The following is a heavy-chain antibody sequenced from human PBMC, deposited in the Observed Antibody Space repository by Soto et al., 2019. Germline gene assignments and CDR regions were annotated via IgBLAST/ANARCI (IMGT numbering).Heavy chain of an antibody. V-gene: IGHV1-18*01. D-gene: IGHD3-3*01. Sequence: ASVKVSCKASGYTFTSYGISWVRQAPGQGLEWMGWISAYNGNTNYAQKLQGRVTMTTDTSTSTAYMELRSLRPDDTAVYYCARVAGDFWSVPGPDPWGQGTLVTVSS. CDR1: GYTFTSYG. CDR3: ARVAGDFWSVPGPDP. CDR2: ISAYNGNT. J-gene: IGHJ5*02.